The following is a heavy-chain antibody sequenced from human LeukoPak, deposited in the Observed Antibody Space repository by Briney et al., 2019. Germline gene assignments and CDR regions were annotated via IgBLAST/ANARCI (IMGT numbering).Heavy chain of an antibody. Sequence: ASVKVSCKASGYTFTTYGINWVRQAPGQGLEWMGGFDPEDGESIFAQRFQGRFSMTEDTSTDTAYMELRSLRPEDTAVYYCATADKWEPLDYWGQGTLVTVSS. CDR3: ATADKWEPLDY. J-gene: IGHJ4*02. D-gene: IGHD1-26*01. CDR2: FDPEDGES. CDR1: GYTFTTYG. V-gene: IGHV1-24*01.